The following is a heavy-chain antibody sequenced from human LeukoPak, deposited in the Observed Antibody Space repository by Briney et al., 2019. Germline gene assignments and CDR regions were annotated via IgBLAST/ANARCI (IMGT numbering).Heavy chain of an antibody. V-gene: IGHV1-2*02. J-gene: IGHJ4*02. Sequence: ASVKVSCKASGYTFTGYYMHWVRQAPGQGLEWMGWINPNSGGTNYAQKFQGRVTMTRDTSISTAYMELSRLRSDDTAVYYCARVGYYGGSYYFDYWGQGTLVTVSS. CDR1: GYTFTGYY. D-gene: IGHD4-23*01. CDR3: ARVGYYGGSYYFDY. CDR2: INPNSGGT.